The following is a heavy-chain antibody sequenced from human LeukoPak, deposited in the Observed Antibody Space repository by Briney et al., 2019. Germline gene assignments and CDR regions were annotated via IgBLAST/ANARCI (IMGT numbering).Heavy chain of an antibody. Sequence: ASVKVSRKASGYTFTSYDINWVRQATGQGLEWMGWMNPNSGNTGYAQKFQGRVTMTRNTSISTAYMELSSLRSEDTAVYYCARGYLSGGSVDYWGQGTLVTVSS. V-gene: IGHV1-8*01. D-gene: IGHD3-10*01. J-gene: IGHJ4*02. CDR2: MNPNSGNT. CDR1: GYTFTSYD. CDR3: ARGYLSGGSVDY.